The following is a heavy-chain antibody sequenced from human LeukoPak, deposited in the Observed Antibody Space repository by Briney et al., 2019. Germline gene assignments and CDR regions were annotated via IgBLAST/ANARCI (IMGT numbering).Heavy chain of an antibody. V-gene: IGHV4-39*07. CDR1: GGSISSSSYY. Sequence: SETLSLTCTVSGGSISSSSYYWGWIRQPPGKGLEWIGSIYYSGSTYYNPSLKSRVTISVDTSKNQFSLKLSSVTAADTAVYYCARAHYYDSSDYNWFDPWGQGTLVTVSS. CDR3: ARAHYYDSSDYNWFDP. J-gene: IGHJ5*02. D-gene: IGHD3-22*01. CDR2: IYYSGST.